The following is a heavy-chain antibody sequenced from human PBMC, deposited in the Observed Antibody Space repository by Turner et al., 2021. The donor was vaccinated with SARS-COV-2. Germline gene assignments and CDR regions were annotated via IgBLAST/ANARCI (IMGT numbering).Heavy chain of an antibody. D-gene: IGHD6-19*01. Sequence: QVQLQESGPGLVKPSETLYLTCTVSGGSISSYHWSWIRQPPGKGLEWIGYIHYSGSTNYNPSLKSRVTISVDTSKNQFSLKLSSVTAADTAVYYCARHGFSGWDGGGMDVWGQGTTVTVSS. CDR3: ARHGFSGWDGGGMDV. J-gene: IGHJ6*02. V-gene: IGHV4-59*08. CDR1: GGSISSYH. CDR2: IHYSGST.